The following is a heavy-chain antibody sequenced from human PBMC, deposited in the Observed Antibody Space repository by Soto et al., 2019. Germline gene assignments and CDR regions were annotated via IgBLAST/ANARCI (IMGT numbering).Heavy chain of an antibody. CDR3: ARALYTYGRFDY. V-gene: IGHV3-30-3*01. Sequence: GGSLRLSCAASGFTFSSYAMHWVRQAPGKGREGVAVISYDGSNKYSADSVKGRFTISRDNSKNTLYLQMNSLRAEDTAVYYCARALYTYGRFDYWGQGTLVTVSS. D-gene: IGHD3-10*01. J-gene: IGHJ4*02. CDR2: ISYDGSNK. CDR1: GFTFSSYA.